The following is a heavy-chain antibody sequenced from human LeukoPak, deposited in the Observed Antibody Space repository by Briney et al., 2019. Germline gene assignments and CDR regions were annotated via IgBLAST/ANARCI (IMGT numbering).Heavy chain of an antibody. CDR3: AREGYGDYAGGGFDY. D-gene: IGHD4-17*01. CDR2: ISYDGSNK. J-gene: IGHJ4*02. Sequence: GGSLRLSCAASGFTLSSYAMHWIRQDPGKGLEWVAVISYDGSNKYYADSVKGRFTISRDNSKNTLYLQMNSLRAEDTAVYYCAREGYGDYAGGGFDYWGQGTLVTVSS. V-gene: IGHV3-30-3*01. CDR1: GFTLSSYA.